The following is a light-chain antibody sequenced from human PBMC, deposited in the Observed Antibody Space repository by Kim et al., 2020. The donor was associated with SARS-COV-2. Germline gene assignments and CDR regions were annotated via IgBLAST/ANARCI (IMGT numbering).Light chain of an antibody. CDR2: LNSDGSH. CDR1: SGHSSYA. CDR3: QTWGTGIWV. J-gene: IGLJ3*02. Sequence: ASVKLTCTLSSGHSSYALAWHQQQPEKGPRYLMRLNSDGSHTKGDGISDRFSGSSSGAERYLTISSLQSEDEADYYCQTWGTGIWVFGGGTQLTVL. V-gene: IGLV4-69*02.